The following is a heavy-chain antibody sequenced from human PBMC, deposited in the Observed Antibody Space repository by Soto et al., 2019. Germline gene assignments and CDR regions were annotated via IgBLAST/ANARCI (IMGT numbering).Heavy chain of an antibody. V-gene: IGHV3-30*03. CDR1: GFTFSSYG. CDR3: ATVPDDAFDI. J-gene: IGHJ3*02. CDR2: ISYDGSNK. Sequence: QVQLVESGGGVVQPGRSLRLSCAASGFTFSSYGMHWVRQAPGRGREWGAVISYDGSNKYYADSVKGRFTISRDNSKNTLYLQMNSLRAEDTAVYYCATVPDDAFDIWGQGTMVTVSS.